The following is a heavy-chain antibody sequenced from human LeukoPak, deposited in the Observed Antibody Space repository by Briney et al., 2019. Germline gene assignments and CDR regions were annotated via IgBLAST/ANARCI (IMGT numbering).Heavy chain of an antibody. V-gene: IGHV4-59*12. D-gene: IGHD6-19*01. CDR3: ARGLNGGWYGELDP. Sequence: SETLSLTCTVSGGSISGYYWSWIRQSPGKGLEWIGCIYYSGKVNYNPSLKSRVTISIDTSKNQFSLRVNSVTAADTAVYYCARGLNGGWYGELDPWGQGTLVTVSS. CDR2: IYYSGKV. J-gene: IGHJ5*02. CDR1: GGSISGYY.